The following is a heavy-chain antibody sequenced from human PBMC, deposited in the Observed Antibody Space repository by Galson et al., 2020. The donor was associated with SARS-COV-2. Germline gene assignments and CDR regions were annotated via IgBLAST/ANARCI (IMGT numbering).Heavy chain of an antibody. J-gene: IGHJ3*02. V-gene: IGHV4-30-2*01. Sequence: SETLSLTCAVSGTSISSGSYSWNWIRQPPGKGLEWIGYISHSDATYYNPSLKSRVTLSGDRSKNQFSLRLSSVTAADTAVYYCARLHYGEYAPEAFDIWGPGTRVTVAS. D-gene: IGHD4-17*01. CDR2: ISHSDAT. CDR1: GTSISSGSYS. CDR3: ARLHYGEYAPEAFDI.